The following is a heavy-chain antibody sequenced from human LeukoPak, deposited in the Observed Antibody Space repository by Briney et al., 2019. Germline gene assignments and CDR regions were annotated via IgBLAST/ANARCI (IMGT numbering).Heavy chain of an antibody. CDR3: ARHIGGGIEDMDV. CDR1: GGSIGTYY. J-gene: IGHJ6*03. D-gene: IGHD3-16*02. Sequence: SETLSLTCTVSGGSIGTYYWSWLRQSPGKGLEWIGYIYVTGTRYNPYLQSRVTISVDRSRNQFFLKMSSVTAADTAVYYCARHIGGGIEDMDVWGKGTKVIVSS. V-gene: IGHV4-59*08. CDR2: IYVTGT.